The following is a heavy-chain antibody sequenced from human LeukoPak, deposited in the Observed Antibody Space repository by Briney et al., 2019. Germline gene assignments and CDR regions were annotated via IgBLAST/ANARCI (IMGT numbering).Heavy chain of an antibody. CDR3: AKEGGLRFGGLFSRYVDF. Sequence: PGGSLRLSCAASGFTFSSYAMSWVRQAPGKGLEWVSSVSSSGETTYYADSVKGRFTISRDNSKSTLYLQMNSLRVEDTALYYCAKEGGLRFGGLFSRYVDFWGQGTLVSVSS. CDR1: GFTFSSYA. V-gene: IGHV3-23*01. J-gene: IGHJ4*02. D-gene: IGHD3-10*01. CDR2: VSSSGETT.